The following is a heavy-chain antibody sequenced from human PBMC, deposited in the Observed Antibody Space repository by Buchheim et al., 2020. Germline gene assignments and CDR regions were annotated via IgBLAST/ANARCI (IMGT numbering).Heavy chain of an antibody. D-gene: IGHD3-10*01. CDR1: GFTFSSYA. V-gene: IGHV3-30*04. CDR2: ILYDGSNK. Sequence: QVQLVESGGGVVQPGRSLRLSCAASGFTFSSYAMHWVRQAPGKGLEWAAVILYDGSNKYYADSVKGRFTLSRDNYKNTLSLQMNSLRAEDTAVYYCARDQGSKRITMVQRVDYWGQGTL. J-gene: IGHJ4*02. CDR3: ARDQGSKRITMVQRVDY.